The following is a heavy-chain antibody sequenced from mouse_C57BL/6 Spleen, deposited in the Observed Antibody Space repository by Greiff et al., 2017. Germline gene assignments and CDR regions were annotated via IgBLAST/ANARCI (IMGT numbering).Heavy chain of an antibody. V-gene: IGHV1-18*01. CDR1: GYTFTDYN. J-gene: IGHJ2*01. D-gene: IGHD4-1*01. CDR2: INPNNGGT. Sequence: EVQLVESGPELVKPGASVKIPCKASGYTFTDYNMDWVKQSHGKSLEWIGDINPNNGGTIYNQKFKGKATLTGDKSSSTAYMELRSLTSEDTAVYYCARWANWFYFDYWGQGTTLTVSS. CDR3: ARWANWFYFDY.